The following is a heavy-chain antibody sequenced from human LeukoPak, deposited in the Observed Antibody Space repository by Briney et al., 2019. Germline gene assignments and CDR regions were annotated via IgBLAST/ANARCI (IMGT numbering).Heavy chain of an antibody. CDR3: AKSAAYGGNSGWFDP. Sequence: ASVKVSCKASGYTFTSYYMHWVRQAPGQGLEWMGIINPSGGSTSYAQKFQGRVTMTRDTSTSTVYMELSSLRSEDTAVYYCAKSAAYGGNSGWFDPWGQGTLVTVSS. V-gene: IGHV1-46*01. J-gene: IGHJ5*02. CDR2: INPSGGST. D-gene: IGHD4-23*01. CDR1: GYTFTSYY.